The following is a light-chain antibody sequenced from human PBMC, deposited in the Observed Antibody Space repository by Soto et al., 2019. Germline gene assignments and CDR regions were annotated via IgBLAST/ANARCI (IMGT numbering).Light chain of an antibody. CDR1: NSDVGGYNF. V-gene: IGLV2-14*01. CDR2: EVS. Sequence: QSALAQPASVSGSPGQSITISCTGTNSDVGGYNFVSWYQQFPGKAPKLMIHEVSYRASGVSNRFSGSKSGDTASLTISGLQADDEADYYCASYTSRETWVFGGGTKLTVL. CDR3: ASYTSRETWV. J-gene: IGLJ3*02.